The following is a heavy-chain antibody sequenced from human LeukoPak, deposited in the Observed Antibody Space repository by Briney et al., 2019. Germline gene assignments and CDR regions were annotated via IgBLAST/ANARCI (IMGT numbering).Heavy chain of an antibody. Sequence: GASVKVSCKASGYTFTGYYMHWVRQAPGQGLEWMGWINPNSGGTNYAQKFQGRVTMTRDTSISTAYMELSRLRSDDTAMYYCAREGTSIAARPIDYWGQGTLVTVSS. CDR2: INPNSGGT. D-gene: IGHD6-6*01. CDR3: AREGTSIAARPIDY. CDR1: GYTFTGYY. J-gene: IGHJ4*02. V-gene: IGHV1-2*02.